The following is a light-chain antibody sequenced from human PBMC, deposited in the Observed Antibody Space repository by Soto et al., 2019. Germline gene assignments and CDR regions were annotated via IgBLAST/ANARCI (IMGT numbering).Light chain of an antibody. CDR3: QQYGSSPET. CDR2: EAS. Sequence: EIVLTQSPGTLSLSPGERATLSCRASQSVSGSYLAWFQQKRGQAPRLLIYEASRRAIGIPDRFSGSGSGTDFTLTISRLEPEDFAVYYCQQYGSSPETFGQGTKVEIK. CDR1: QSVSGSY. J-gene: IGKJ1*01. V-gene: IGKV3-20*01.